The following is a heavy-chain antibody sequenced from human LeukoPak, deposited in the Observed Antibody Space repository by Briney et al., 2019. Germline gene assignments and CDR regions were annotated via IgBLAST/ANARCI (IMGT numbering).Heavy chain of an antibody. CDR3: AKMKGHPLPKYYMDV. CDR2: ISGSGDNT. J-gene: IGHJ6*01. V-gene: IGHV3-23*01. Sequence: GRSLRLSCAASGFTFSGFAISWVRRTPGKGLEWVSGISGSGDNTLYTGSVKGRFTISRDNSKNTLYLEMNSLRAEDTAIYYCAKMKGHPLPKYYMDVWGQGTTVTVSS. CDR1: GFTFSGFA. D-gene: IGHD1-26*01.